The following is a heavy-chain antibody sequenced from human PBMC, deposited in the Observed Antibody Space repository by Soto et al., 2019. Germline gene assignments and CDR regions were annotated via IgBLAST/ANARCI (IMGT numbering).Heavy chain of an antibody. D-gene: IGHD5-12*01. J-gene: IGHJ6*03. CDR3: ARFGPMGVATIISPYYYYYMDV. V-gene: IGHV1-8*01. CDR2: MNPNSGNT. CDR1: GYTFTSYD. Sequence: ASVKVSCKASGYTFTSYDINWVRQATGQGLEWMGWMNPNSGNTGYAQKFQGRVTMTTNTSISTAYMELSSLGSEDTAVYYCARFGPMGVATIISPYYYYYMDVWGKGTTVTVSS.